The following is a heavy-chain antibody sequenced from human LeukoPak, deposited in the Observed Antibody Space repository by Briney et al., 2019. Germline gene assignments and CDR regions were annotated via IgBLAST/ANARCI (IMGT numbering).Heavy chain of an antibody. CDR1: GGSISRSGYY. D-gene: IGHD4-11*01. V-gene: IGHV4-39*01. CDR3: ARFRTLTTHFDY. J-gene: IGHJ4*02. Sequence: PSDTLSLTCTVSGGSISRSGYYWGWVRQPPGKGLEWIGTIYYSGSTYYNPSLKSRVTISVDTSKNQFSLKLSSVTAADTAVYYCARFRTLTTHFDYWGQGTLVTVSS. CDR2: IYYSGST.